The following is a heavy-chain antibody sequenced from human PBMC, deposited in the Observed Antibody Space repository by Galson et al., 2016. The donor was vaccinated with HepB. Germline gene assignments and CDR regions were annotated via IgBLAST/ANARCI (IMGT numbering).Heavy chain of an antibody. Sequence: SLRLSCAAAGFTLSHYAMRWVRQAPGKGLEWVSTICCSGGKTQYADSVKARFNISRDNSKNTLYLQRNSLRAEDTAVYYCARTPIEVDGMRHYYYGMVVWGQGTTVTVSS. J-gene: IGHJ6*02. D-gene: IGHD6-19*01. CDR3: ARTPIEVDGMRHYYYGMVV. CDR2: ICCSGGKT. V-gene: IGHV3-23*01. CDR1: GFTLSHYA.